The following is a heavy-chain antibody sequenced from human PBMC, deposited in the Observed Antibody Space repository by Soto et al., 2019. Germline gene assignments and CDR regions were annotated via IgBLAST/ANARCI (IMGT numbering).Heavy chain of an antibody. D-gene: IGHD3-3*01. Sequence: GGSLRLSCAASGFTFSNLGMSWVRQPPGKGLEWVSAISSTGGSTYYADSVKGRFTISRDNSKNTLYLQMNSLRAEDTAVYYCAKGPGKLFGVALYYFDNRGQGTLVTV. CDR3: AKGPGKLFGVALYYFDN. V-gene: IGHV3-23*01. CDR1: GFTFSNLG. CDR2: ISSTGGST. J-gene: IGHJ4*02.